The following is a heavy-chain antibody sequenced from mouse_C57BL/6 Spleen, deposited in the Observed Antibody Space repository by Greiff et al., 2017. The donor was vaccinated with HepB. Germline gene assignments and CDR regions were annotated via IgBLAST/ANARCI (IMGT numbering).Heavy chain of an antibody. CDR3: AKDDCYYVAY. CDR1: GYTFTSYW. D-gene: IGHD2-3*01. V-gene: IGHV1-52*01. CDR2: IDPSDSET. Sequence: QVQLQQPGAELVRPGSSVKLSCKASGYTFTSYWMHWVKQRPIQGLEWIGNIDPSDSETHYNQKFKDKATLTVDKSSSTAYMQLSSLTSEDSAVYYCAKDDCYYVAYWGQGTLVTVSA. J-gene: IGHJ3*01.